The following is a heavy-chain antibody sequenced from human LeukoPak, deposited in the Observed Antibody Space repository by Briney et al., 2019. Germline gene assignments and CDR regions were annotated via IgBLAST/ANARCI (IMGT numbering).Heavy chain of an antibody. CDR3: ARRKRGYSYGLTDY. CDR2: INHSGST. V-gene: IGHV4-34*01. D-gene: IGHD5-18*01. Sequence: PSETLSLTCAVYGGSSSGYYWSWIRQPPGKGLEWIGEINHSGSTNYNPSLKSRVTISVDTSKNQFSLKLSSVTAADTAVYYCARRKRGYSYGLTDYWGQGTLVTVSS. J-gene: IGHJ4*02. CDR1: GGSSSGYY.